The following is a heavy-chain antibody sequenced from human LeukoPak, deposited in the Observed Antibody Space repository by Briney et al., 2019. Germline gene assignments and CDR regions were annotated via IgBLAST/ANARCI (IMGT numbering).Heavy chain of an antibody. CDR3: AIPRGERLDSMAAPPRNYYYYMDV. Sequence: GASVKVSCKASGYTFSKYYMHWVRQAPGQGLEWMGMINPRSSETSYAQKFQTRVTVTSDMSTSTVHMELTGLTSDDTAVYYCAIPRGERLDSMAAPPRNYYYYMDVWGNGTTVSVSS. CDR2: INPRSSET. D-gene: IGHD3-10*01. CDR1: GYTFSKYY. V-gene: IGHV1-46*01. J-gene: IGHJ6*03.